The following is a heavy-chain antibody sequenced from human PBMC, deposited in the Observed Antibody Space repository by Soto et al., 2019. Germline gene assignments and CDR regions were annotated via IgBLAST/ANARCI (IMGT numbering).Heavy chain of an antibody. D-gene: IGHD1-26*01. CDR2: IYYSGST. CDR3: ARSRTVVGSPEDPYYYYGIDV. Sequence: QVQLQESGPGLVKPSETLSLTCTVSGGSISSYYWSWIRQPPGKGLEWIGYIYYSGSTNYNPSLKNRVTISVNTSKNQFSLKLSSVTAADTAGYYCARSRTVVGSPEDPYYYYGIDVWGQGTTVTVSS. CDR1: GGSISSYY. J-gene: IGHJ6*02. V-gene: IGHV4-59*01.